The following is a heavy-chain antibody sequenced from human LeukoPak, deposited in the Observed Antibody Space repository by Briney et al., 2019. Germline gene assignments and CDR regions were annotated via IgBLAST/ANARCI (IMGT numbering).Heavy chain of an antibody. D-gene: IGHD3-16*01. Sequence: GGSLRLSCAASGFTFSSYAMSWARQTPEKGLEWVSAISGDGGRTYYADSVKGRFTISRDNSKNTLYLQMNSLRAEDTAVYYCARWGHFDYWGQGTLVTVSS. V-gene: IGHV3-23*01. CDR3: ARWGHFDY. CDR1: GFTFSSYA. J-gene: IGHJ4*02. CDR2: ISGDGGRT.